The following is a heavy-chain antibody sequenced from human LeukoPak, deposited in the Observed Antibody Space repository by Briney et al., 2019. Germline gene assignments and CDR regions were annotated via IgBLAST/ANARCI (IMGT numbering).Heavy chain of an antibody. CDR3: ARREDMIVVVMDADAFDI. CDR1: GYTFTSYA. D-gene: IGHD3-22*01. CDR2: INTNTGNP. Sequence: GASVKVSCKASGYTFTSYAMNWVRQAPGQGLEWMGWINTNTGNPTYAQGFTGRFVFSLDTSVSTAYLQISGLKAEDTAVYYCARREDMIVVVMDADAFDIWGQGTMVTVSS. V-gene: IGHV7-4-1*02. J-gene: IGHJ3*02.